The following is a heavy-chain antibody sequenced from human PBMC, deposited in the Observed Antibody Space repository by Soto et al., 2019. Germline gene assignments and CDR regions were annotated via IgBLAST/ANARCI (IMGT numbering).Heavy chain of an antibody. CDR2: IWYDGSNK. J-gene: IGHJ5*02. D-gene: IGHD3-10*01. CDR1: GFTFSSYG. Sequence: GGSLRLSCAASGFTFSSYGMHWVRQAPGKGLEWVAVIWYDGSNKYYADSVKGRFTISRDNSKNTLYLQMNSLRAEDTAVYYCARGCGSGSYYWFDPWGQGTLVTVSS. CDR3: ARGCGSGSYYWFDP. V-gene: IGHV3-33*01.